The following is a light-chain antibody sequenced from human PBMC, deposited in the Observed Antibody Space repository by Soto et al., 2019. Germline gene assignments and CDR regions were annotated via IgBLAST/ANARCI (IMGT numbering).Light chain of an antibody. Sequence: DIQMTQSPSTLSASVGDRVTITCRASQSISSWLAWYHQKPGKAPKLLIYKASSLESGVPSRFSGSGSGTEITLTISSLQPDDFATYYRQQYNSYSAWTFGQGTKVEIK. V-gene: IGKV1-5*03. CDR3: QQYNSYSAWT. CDR2: KAS. CDR1: QSISSW. J-gene: IGKJ1*01.